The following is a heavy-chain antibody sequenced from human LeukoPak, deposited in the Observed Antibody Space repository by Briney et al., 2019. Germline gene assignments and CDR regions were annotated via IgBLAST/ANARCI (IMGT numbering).Heavy chain of an antibody. J-gene: IGHJ2*01. CDR3: ARDYLDWYFDL. V-gene: IGHV3-33*01. Sequence: PGGSLRLSCAASGFTFSSYGIHWIRQAPGKGLEWVAVTWYDGSNKYYADSVKGRFTISRDNSKNTLYLQMNSLRAEDTAVYYCARDYLDWYFDLWGRGTLVTVSS. CDR2: TWYDGSNK. CDR1: GFTFSSYG.